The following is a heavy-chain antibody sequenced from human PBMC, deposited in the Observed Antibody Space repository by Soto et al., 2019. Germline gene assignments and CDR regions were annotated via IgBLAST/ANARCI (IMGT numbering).Heavy chain of an antibody. J-gene: IGHJ4*02. Sequence: QVQLVQSGAEVKKPGASVKVSCKASGYTFISYGISWVRQAPGQGLEWMGWVSAYNGNTNYAQKFQGRVTMTTDTATHTAYMELRSLRSDDTAVYYCARDLEGIAVTGGYYVDSWGQGTLVTVSS. D-gene: IGHD6-19*01. CDR2: VSAYNGNT. V-gene: IGHV1-18*01. CDR3: ARDLEGIAVTGGYYVDS. CDR1: GYTFISYG.